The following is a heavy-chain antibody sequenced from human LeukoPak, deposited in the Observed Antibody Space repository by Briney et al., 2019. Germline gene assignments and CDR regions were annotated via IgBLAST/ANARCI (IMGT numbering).Heavy chain of an antibody. Sequence: PSETLSLTCTVSGGSISSYYWSWIRQPAGKGLEWIGRIYTSGSTNYNPSLKSRVTISVDKSKNQFSLKLSSVTAADTAVYYCARVNYVSGSYYTRRYYYMDVWGKGTTVTVSS. CDR2: IYTSGST. V-gene: IGHV4-4*07. D-gene: IGHD3-10*01. CDR3: ARVNYVSGSYYTRRYYYMDV. CDR1: GGSISSYY. J-gene: IGHJ6*03.